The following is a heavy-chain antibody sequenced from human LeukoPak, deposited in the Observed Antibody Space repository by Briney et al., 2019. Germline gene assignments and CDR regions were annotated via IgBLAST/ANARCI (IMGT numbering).Heavy chain of an antibody. V-gene: IGHV3-23*01. Sequence: PGGPLRLSCAASGFTFSSYAMSWVRQAPGKGLEWVSAISGSGGSTYYADSVKGRFTISRDNSKNTLYLQMNSLRAEDTAAYYCAKDLIPYSSSSMFDYWGQGTLVTVSS. CDR3: AKDLIPYSSSSMFDY. CDR2: ISGSGGST. CDR1: GFTFSSYA. J-gene: IGHJ4*02. D-gene: IGHD6-13*01.